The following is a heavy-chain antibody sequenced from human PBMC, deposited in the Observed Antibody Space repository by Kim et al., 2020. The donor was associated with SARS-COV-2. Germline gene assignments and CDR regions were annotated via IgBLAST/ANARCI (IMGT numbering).Heavy chain of an antibody. D-gene: IGHD3-16*02. CDR3: AKDIEGGVIAFPFDY. J-gene: IGHJ4*02. Sequence: DPVKGRFTISRDNSKNTLYLQMNSLRAEDTAVYYCAKDIEGGVIAFPFDYWGQGTLVTVSS. V-gene: IGHV3-23*01.